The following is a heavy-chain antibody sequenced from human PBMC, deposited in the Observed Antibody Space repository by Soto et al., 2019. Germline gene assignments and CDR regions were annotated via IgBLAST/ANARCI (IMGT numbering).Heavy chain of an antibody. V-gene: IGHV3-23*01. Sequence: EVQVLESGGGLVQPGGSLRLSCAASGFTFSSYAMSWVRQAPGKGLDWVSSISGSGDRTCYADSVKGRFTISRDNSRNTLYLQMNSLRAEDTAIYYCAKNGDDSRPPDSCASWVQGTLVTVSS. CDR1: GFTFSSYA. CDR2: ISGSGDRT. J-gene: IGHJ5*02. CDR3: AKNGDDSRPPDSCAS. D-gene: IGHD3-22*01.